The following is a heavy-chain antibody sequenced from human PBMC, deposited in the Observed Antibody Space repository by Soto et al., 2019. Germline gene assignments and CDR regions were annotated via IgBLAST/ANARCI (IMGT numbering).Heavy chain of an antibody. CDR3: AADGAAVTDPDGMDV. CDR2: VAIGTGNT. Sequence: SVKVSCKASGFTFTYSAVQWVRQARGQRLEWIGWVAIGTGNTDYAQKFQERVTITRDMSTSTAYMELSSLRSDDTAVYYCAADGAAVTDPDGMDVWGQGTTVTVSS. D-gene: IGHD6-19*01. V-gene: IGHV1-58*01. J-gene: IGHJ6*02. CDR1: GFTFTYSA.